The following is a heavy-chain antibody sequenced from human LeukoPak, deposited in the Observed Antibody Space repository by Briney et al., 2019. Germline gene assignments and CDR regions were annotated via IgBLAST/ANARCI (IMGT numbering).Heavy chain of an antibody. D-gene: IGHD5-24*01. CDR3: AKWKGNNFGYFDY. Sequence: GRSLRLSCAASGFTFSRYGMHWVRQAPGKGLEWVAIISFDGSNTYYTDSVKGRFTISRDNSNNTLYLQMNSLSAEDTAVYHCAKWKGNNFGYFDYWGQGTLVTVSS. V-gene: IGHV3-30*18. CDR1: GFTFSRYG. CDR2: ISFDGSNT. J-gene: IGHJ4*02.